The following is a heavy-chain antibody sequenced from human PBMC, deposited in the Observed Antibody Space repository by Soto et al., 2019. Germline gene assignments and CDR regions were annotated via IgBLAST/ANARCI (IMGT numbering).Heavy chain of an antibody. CDR2: IYSGGST. D-gene: IGHD3-9*01. CDR1: GFTVSSNY. Sequence: GGSLRLSCAASGFTVSSNYMSWVRQAPGKGLEWVSVIYSGGSTYYADSVKGRFTISRDNSKNTLYLQMNSLRAEDTAVYYCAGLTYYDILTGYPYYYYYMDVWGKGTTVTVSS. V-gene: IGHV3-66*01. J-gene: IGHJ6*03. CDR3: AGLTYYDILTGYPYYYYYMDV.